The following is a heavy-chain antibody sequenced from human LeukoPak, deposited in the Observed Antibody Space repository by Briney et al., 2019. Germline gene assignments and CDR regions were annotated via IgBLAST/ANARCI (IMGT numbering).Heavy chain of an antibody. CDR2: IYNGGST. Sequence: SESLTLSCTVSGVSVSSYYMSWIRQPPGKGLEWVSYIYNGGSTNYNHSLKSRFTISIDNSKNQLSLKLSAVTSADKAVYYGARAALDHGGNRIAFDYGGQRPGVTVSS. CDR1: GVSVSSYY. D-gene: IGHD4-23*01. CDR3: ARAALDHGGNRIAFDY. J-gene: IGHJ4*02. V-gene: IGHV4-4*08.